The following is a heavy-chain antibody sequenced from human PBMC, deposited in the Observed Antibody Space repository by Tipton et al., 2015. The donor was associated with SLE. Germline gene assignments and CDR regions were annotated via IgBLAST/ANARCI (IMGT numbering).Heavy chain of an antibody. CDR2: IYFSGTT. CDR1: SFSIKTGGFY. J-gene: IGHJ5*02. Sequence: TLSLTCAVSSFSIKTGGFYWTWIRQHPGKGLEWVGSIYFSGTTSYNPSLKSRVTISADTSKNQFSLKVSSVTAADSAVYYCANDYGGSRGYDNCFDPWGQGILVTVSS. CDR3: ANDYGGSRGYDNCFDP. V-gene: IGHV4-31*11. D-gene: IGHD5-12*01.